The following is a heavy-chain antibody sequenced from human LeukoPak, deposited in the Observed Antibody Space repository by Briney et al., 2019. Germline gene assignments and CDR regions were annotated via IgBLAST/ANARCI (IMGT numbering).Heavy chain of an antibody. D-gene: IGHD5-18*01. J-gene: IGHJ6*03. Sequence: SETLSLTCTVSGGSISSSSYYWGWIRQPPGKGLEWIGSIYYSGSTYYNPSLKSRLTISVDKSKNHFSLKLSSVTAADTAVYYCARGRGYSYGYPFAYYMDVWGKGTTVTVSS. CDR2: IYYSGST. CDR1: GGSISSSSYY. V-gene: IGHV4-39*02. CDR3: ARGRGYSYGYPFAYYMDV.